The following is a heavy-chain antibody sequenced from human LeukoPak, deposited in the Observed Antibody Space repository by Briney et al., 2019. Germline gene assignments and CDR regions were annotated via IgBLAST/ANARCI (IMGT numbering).Heavy chain of an antibody. CDR2: IYHSGST. J-gene: IGHJ4*02. Sequence: SGTLSLTCAVSGGSISSSNWWSWVRQPPGKGLEWIGEIYHSGSTNYNPSLKSRVTISVDTSKNQFSLKLSSVTAADTAVYYCARLPRTYCGGDCYSYYFDYWGQGTLVTVSS. CDR1: GGSISSSNW. D-gene: IGHD2-21*01. CDR3: ARLPRTYCGGDCYSYYFDY. V-gene: IGHV4-4*02.